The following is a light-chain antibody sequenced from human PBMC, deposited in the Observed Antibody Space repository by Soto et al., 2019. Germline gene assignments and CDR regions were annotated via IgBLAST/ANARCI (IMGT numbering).Light chain of an antibody. Sequence: SGRPQSQRSRPVAPGEPASISCRTSQSLLHSNGYNYLDWYLQKPGQSPQLLIYLGSNRASGVPDRFSGSGSGTVFTLKISRVEAGDVGVYYCMQARQTPPVTFGQGTRLEN. J-gene: IGKJ5*01. V-gene: IGKV2-28*01. CDR2: LGS. CDR3: MQARQTPPVT. CDR1: QSLLHSNGYNY.